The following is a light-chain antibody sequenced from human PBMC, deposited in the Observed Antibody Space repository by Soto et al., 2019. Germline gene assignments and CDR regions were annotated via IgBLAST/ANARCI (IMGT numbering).Light chain of an antibody. CDR3: QQYHDWPRT. CDR1: QSVGTY. CDR2: GAS. J-gene: IGKJ1*01. V-gene: IGKV3-15*01. Sequence: EIVMTQSPATLSVSPGERATLSCRASQSVGTYLAWYQQKPGQAPRLLIYGASTRAAGISPRFSGGGSGTEFTLTISSLHSEDFAVYYCQQYHDWPRTFGQGTKVGLK.